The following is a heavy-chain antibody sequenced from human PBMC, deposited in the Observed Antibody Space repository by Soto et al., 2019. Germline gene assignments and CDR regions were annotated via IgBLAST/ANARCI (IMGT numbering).Heavy chain of an antibody. CDR3: ARQSRELYFDY. CDR2: IYYSGST. D-gene: IGHD1-26*01. CDR1: GGSISSYY. Sequence: PSETLSLTCTVSGGSISSYYWSWIRQPPGKGLEWIGYIYYSGSTNYNPSLKSRVTISVDTSKNQFSLKLSSVTAADTAVYYCARQSRELYFDYWGQGTLVTVSS. J-gene: IGHJ4*02. V-gene: IGHV4-59*08.